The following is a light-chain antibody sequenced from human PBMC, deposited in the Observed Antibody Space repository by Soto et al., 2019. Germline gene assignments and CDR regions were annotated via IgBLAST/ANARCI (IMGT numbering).Light chain of an antibody. V-gene: IGLV3-1*01. Sequence: SSELTQPPSVSVSPGQTASITCSGDKLGDKYACWYQQKPGQSPVLVIYQDSKRPSGIPERFSGSNSGNTATLTISGTQAMVEADYYCQAWDSSTYVFGTGTKLTVL. CDR2: QDS. CDR1: KLGDKY. CDR3: QAWDSSTYV. J-gene: IGLJ1*01.